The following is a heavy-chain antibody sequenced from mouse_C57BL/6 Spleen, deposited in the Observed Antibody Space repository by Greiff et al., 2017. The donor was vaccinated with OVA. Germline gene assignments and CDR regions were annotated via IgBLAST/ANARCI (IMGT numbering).Heavy chain of an antibody. Sequence: EVQLQQSGPELVKPGASVKISCKASGYTFTDYYMNWVKQSHGKSLEWIGDINPNNGGTSYNQKFKGKATLTVDKSSSTAYMELRSLTSEDSAVYYCARWEGLDYWSQGTSVTVSS. J-gene: IGHJ4*01. CDR2: INPNNGGT. D-gene: IGHD4-1*01. CDR3: ARWEGLDY. V-gene: IGHV1-26*01. CDR1: GYTFTDYY.